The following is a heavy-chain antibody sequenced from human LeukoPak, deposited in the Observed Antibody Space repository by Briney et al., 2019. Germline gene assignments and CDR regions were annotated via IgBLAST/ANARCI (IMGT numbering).Heavy chain of an antibody. CDR1: GHTFTSYD. Sequence: ASVKVSCKASGHTFTSYDINWVRQATGQGLEWMGWMNPNSGNTGYAQKFQGRVTITRNTSISTAYMELSSLRSEDTAVYYCARGGRSSSGWYGVSPNDYWGQGTLVTVSS. J-gene: IGHJ4*02. D-gene: IGHD6-19*01. V-gene: IGHV1-8*03. CDR3: ARGGRSSSGWYGVSPNDY. CDR2: MNPNSGNT.